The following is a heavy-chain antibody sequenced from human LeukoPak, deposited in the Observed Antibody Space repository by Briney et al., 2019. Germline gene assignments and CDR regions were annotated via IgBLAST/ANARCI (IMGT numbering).Heavy chain of an antibody. J-gene: IGHJ6*02. CDR1: GFTFSSYA. Sequence: GGSLRLSCAASGFTFSSYAMSWVRQAPGKGLEWVSSISGSGGSTYYADSVKGRFTISRDNSKNTLYLQMNSLRAEDTAVYYCAKGTPSSGYSYGMDVWGQGTTVTVSS. D-gene: IGHD3-22*01. CDR2: ISGSGGST. V-gene: IGHV3-23*01. CDR3: AKGTPSSGYSYGMDV.